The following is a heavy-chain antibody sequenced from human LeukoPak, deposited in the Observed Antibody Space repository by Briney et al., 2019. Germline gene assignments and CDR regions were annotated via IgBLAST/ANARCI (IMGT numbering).Heavy chain of an antibody. CDR3: AREALGGGGY. J-gene: IGHJ4*02. Sequence: GGSLRLSCAASGFTFSSYGMSWVRQAPGKGLEWVSALSRSGGDTYYADSVKGRFTISRDNSKNTLYLQMNSLRAEDTAVYYCAREALGGGGYWGQGTLVTVSS. D-gene: IGHD3-10*01. CDR2: LSRSGGDT. CDR1: GFTFSSYG. V-gene: IGHV3-23*01.